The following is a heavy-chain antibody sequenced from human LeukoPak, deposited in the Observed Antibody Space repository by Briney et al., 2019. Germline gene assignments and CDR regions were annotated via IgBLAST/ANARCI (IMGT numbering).Heavy chain of an antibody. CDR3: ATDRGWRTSGYYLYYFEY. CDR2: IWYDGSNK. J-gene: IGHJ4*02. Sequence: GGSLRLSCAASGFTFSSYMMNWVRQAPGKGLEWVAVIWYDGSNKYYADSVKGRFTISRDNSKNTLYLQMNSLRAEDTAVYYCATDRGWRTSGYYLYYFEYWGQGTLVTFSS. V-gene: IGHV3-33*08. D-gene: IGHD3-3*01. CDR1: GFTFSSYM.